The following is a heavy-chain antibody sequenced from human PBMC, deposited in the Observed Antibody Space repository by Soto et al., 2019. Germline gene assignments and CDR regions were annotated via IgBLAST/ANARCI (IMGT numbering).Heavy chain of an antibody. CDR3: ARDWGSSGWPN. J-gene: IGHJ4*02. CDR2: IYFTGST. CDR1: GHSLSSGGYY. V-gene: IGHV4-31*03. D-gene: IGHD6-19*01. Sequence: SETPSLTCTVSGHSLSSGGYYWSWIRQHPGKGLEWVGYIYFTGSTLYNPSLKSRLAMSLDTSKNQFSLRLTSVTAADTAVYFCARDWGSSGWPNWGQGTLVTVSS.